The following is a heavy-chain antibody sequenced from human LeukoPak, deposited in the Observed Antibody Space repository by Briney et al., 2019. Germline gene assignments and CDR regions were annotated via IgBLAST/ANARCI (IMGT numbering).Heavy chain of an antibody. CDR2: ISSSSSYI. CDR1: GFTFSSYS. J-gene: IGHJ4*02. Sequence: GGSLRLSCAASGFTFSSYSMNWVRQAPGKGLEWVSSISSSSSYIYYADSVKGRFAISRDNPKNSLYLKMKRLRAEETAVYYCARIRFGESLVFAYWGEGTLVTVSS. CDR3: ARIRFGESLVFAY. D-gene: IGHD3-10*01. V-gene: IGHV3-21*01.